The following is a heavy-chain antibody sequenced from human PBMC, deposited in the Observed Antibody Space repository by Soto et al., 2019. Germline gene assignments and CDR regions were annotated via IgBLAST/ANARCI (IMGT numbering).Heavy chain of an antibody. D-gene: IGHD6-6*01. CDR1: GGTFSSYA. V-gene: IGHV1-69*13. CDR2: IIPIFGTA. J-gene: IGHJ6*02. CDR3: ARVAGEQLVLYYYYYGMDV. Sequence: GASVKVSCKASGGTFSSYAISWVRQAPGQGLEWMGGIIPIFGTANYAQKFQGRVTITADESTSTAYMELSSLRSEDTAVYYCARVAGEQLVLYYYYYGMDVWGQGTTVTVSS.